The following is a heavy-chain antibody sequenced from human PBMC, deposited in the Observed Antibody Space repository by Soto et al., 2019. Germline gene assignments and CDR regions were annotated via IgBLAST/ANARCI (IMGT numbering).Heavy chain of an antibody. V-gene: IGHV3-23*01. CDR3: AKAPASSLAASRPFDF. CDR1: GFTLSNYA. J-gene: IGHJ4*02. Sequence: GGSLRLSCAASGFTLSNYAMSWVRQAPGKGLEWVSAISGSGGSTYYADSVKGRFTIARDNSKNTLSLQMNSLRVDDTALYYCAKAPASSLAASRPFDFWGQGTLVTVSS. D-gene: IGHD6-6*01. CDR2: ISGSGGST.